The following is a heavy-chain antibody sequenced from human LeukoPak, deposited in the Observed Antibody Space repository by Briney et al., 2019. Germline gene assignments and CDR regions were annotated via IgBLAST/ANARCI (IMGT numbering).Heavy chain of an antibody. D-gene: IGHD3-10*01. CDR3: ARDKRITMVRGSAPMPYYYYGMDV. V-gene: IGHV4-59*01. Sequence: SETLSLTCTVSGGSISSYYWSWIRQPPGKGLEWIGYIYYSGSTNYNPSLKSRVTISVDTSKNQFSLKLSSVTATDTAVYYCARDKRITMVRGSAPMPYYYYGMDVWGQGTTVTVSS. CDR2: IYYSGST. CDR1: GGSISSYY. J-gene: IGHJ6*02.